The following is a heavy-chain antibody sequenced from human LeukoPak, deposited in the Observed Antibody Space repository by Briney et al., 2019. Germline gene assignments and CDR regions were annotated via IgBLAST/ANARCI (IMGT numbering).Heavy chain of an antibody. CDR1: GFTLSSRG. J-gene: IGHJ5*02. Sequence: GGSLRLSCAASGFTLSSRGMTWAPQTPGKGLEGGSDIRSGGGSRYYADSVKGRFTISRDSSKNTPYPKLNSLRAEDTAVYCCAKSQGFLVDPWGQGILVTVSS. CDR2: IRSGGGSR. V-gene: IGHV3-23*01. CDR3: AKSQGFLVDP. D-gene: IGHD2-21*01.